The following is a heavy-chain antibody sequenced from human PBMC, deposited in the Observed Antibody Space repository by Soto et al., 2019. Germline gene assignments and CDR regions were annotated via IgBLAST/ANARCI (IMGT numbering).Heavy chain of an antibody. Sequence: SETLSLTCTVSGGSISSYYWSWIRQPPGKALEWIGYIYHSGSTNYNPSLKSRVTISVDTSKNQLSLNLSSVTAADTAVYYCATKTPYSTVWYYFDYWGQGALVTVSS. CDR1: GGSISSYY. V-gene: IGHV4-59*03. J-gene: IGHJ4*02. D-gene: IGHD2-2*01. CDR3: ATKTPYSTVWYYFDY. CDR2: IYHSGST.